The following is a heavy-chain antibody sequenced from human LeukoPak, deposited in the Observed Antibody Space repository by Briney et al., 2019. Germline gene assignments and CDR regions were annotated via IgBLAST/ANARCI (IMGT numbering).Heavy chain of an antibody. Sequence: GGSLRLSCAASGFTFSNYAMNWVRQAPGKGLKWVSGISGSGGSTYYADSVKGRFTISRDNSRNTLYLQMNSLRAEDTAVYYCAKRENDYVWGSYGYFDYWGQGTLVTVSS. D-gene: IGHD3-16*01. CDR3: AKRENDYVWGSYGYFDY. CDR2: ISGSGGST. CDR1: GFTFSNYA. J-gene: IGHJ4*02. V-gene: IGHV3-23*01.